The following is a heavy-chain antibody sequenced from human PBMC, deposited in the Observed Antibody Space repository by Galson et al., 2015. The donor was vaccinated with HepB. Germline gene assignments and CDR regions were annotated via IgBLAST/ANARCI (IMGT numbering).Heavy chain of an antibody. CDR3: ATEGPRSYFDY. Sequence: SVKVSCKASGGSFNNYVISWVRQAPGQGLEWMGGIIPTSGATNYAQKSQGRVTITADASTTTSYMEMRSLTPDDTAVYFCATEGPRSYFDYWGQGILVTVSS. J-gene: IGHJ4*02. V-gene: IGHV1-69*13. CDR1: GGSFNNYV. CDR2: IIPTSGAT.